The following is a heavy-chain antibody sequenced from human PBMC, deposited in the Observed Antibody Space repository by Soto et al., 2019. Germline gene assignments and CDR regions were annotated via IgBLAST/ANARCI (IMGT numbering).Heavy chain of an antibody. J-gene: IGHJ6*02. V-gene: IGHV3-30*18. Sequence: QLHLVESGGGVVPPGGSLRLSCAASGFSLSTFGAHWVRQAPGKGLDWVAVISDDGSNTFYADSVKGRFTISRDNSKNTLSLQLNNLRGEDTAVYYCAKERQQLSPISRSYGLDVWGRGTVVTVSS. CDR1: GFSLSTFG. CDR3: AKERQQLSPISRSYGLDV. CDR2: ISDDGSNT. D-gene: IGHD6-13*01.